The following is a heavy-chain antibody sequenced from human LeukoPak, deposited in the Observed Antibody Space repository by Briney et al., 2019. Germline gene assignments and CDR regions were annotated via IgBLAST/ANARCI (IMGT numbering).Heavy chain of an antibody. CDR3: GRAMDV. CDR2: INKRGDVI. V-gene: IGHV3-43*01. Sequence: GGSLRLSCAASGFAFEDYSMHWVRQVPGKGLEWVSLINKRGDVIYYADSMKGRFTISRDNAKNSLYLQMNSLRAEDTAVYYCGRAMDVWGQGTTVTVSS. CDR1: GFAFEDYS. J-gene: IGHJ6*02.